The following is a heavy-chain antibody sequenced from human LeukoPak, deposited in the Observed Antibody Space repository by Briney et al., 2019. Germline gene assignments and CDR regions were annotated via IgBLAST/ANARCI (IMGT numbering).Heavy chain of an antibody. V-gene: IGHV3-21*01. Sequence: GGSLRLSCAASRFTFSSYSMNWVRQAPGKGLEWVSSISSSSSYIYYADSVKGRFTISRDNAKNSLYLQMNSLRAEDTAVYYCARTVHYDSSGYPSGFDPWGQGTLVTVSS. CDR2: ISSSSSYI. CDR3: ARTVHYDSSGYPSGFDP. D-gene: IGHD3-22*01. J-gene: IGHJ5*02. CDR1: RFTFSSYS.